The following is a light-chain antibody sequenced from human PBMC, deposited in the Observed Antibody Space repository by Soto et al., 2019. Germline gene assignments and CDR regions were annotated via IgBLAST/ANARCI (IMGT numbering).Light chain of an antibody. J-gene: IGKJ2*01. CDR2: KAS. CDR1: QSISSW. V-gene: IGKV1-5*03. Sequence: DIQMTQSPSTLSASVGDRVTITCRASQSISSWLAWYQQKPGKAPKLLIYKASSLESGVPSRCCGSGSGTEFSLTISSRQPDDFATYYCQQYNSYSPYTFGQGTKLEIK. CDR3: QQYNSYSPYT.